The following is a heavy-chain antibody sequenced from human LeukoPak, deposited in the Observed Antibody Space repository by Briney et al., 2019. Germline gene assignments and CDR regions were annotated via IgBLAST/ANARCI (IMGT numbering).Heavy chain of an antibody. J-gene: IGHJ4*02. CDR2: IYSGGTT. CDR3: ARVDTVMAYYFAL. V-gene: IGHV3-53*04. Sequence: GGSLRLSCAASGFTVSTNCMTWVRQAPGKGLEWVSTIYSGGTTYYADSVMGRFTISRHNSRNTLYLQVNSLRAEDTAVYYCARVDTVMAYYFALWGQGTLVTVSS. CDR1: GFTVSTNC. D-gene: IGHD5-18*01.